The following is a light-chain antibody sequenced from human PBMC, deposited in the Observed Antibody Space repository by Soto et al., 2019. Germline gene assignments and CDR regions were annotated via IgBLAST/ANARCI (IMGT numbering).Light chain of an antibody. CDR2: GAS. CDR1: QSVSSN. V-gene: IGKV3-15*01. Sequence: EIVMTQSPATLSVSPGERATLSCRASQSVSSNLAWYQQKPGQAPRLLIYGASTRATGIPARFSGSGSGTNFTLTISDLQPEDFTTYYCQKSDSTPWTFGQGTKVEIK. J-gene: IGKJ1*01. CDR3: QKSDSTPWT.